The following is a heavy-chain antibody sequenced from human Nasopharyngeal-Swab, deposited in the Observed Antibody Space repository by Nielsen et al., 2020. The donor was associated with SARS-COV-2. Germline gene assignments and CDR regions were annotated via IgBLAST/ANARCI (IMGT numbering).Heavy chain of an antibody. D-gene: IGHD6-6*01. J-gene: IGHJ4*02. V-gene: IGHV3-21*01. CDR2: ISSSSSYI. CDR3: ARGAPYSSSSGDFDY. CDR1: GFTFSSYS. Sequence: GGSLRLSCAASGFTFSSYSMNWVRQAPGKGLEWVSSISSSSSYIYYADSVKGRFTISRDNAKNSLYLQMNSLRAEDTAVYYCARGAPYSSSSGDFDYWGQGTQVTVSS.